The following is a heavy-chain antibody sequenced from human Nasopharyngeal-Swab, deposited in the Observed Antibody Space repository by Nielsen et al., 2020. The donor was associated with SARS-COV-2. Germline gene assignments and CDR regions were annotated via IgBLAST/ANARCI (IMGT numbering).Heavy chain of an antibody. CDR3: ARYCSTTSCPRGFDY. D-gene: IGHD2-2*01. CDR1: GFTFSSYW. J-gene: IGHJ4*02. CDR2: IKQSGSAQ. Sequence: GESLKISCAASGFTFSSYWMSWVRQAPGKGLEWVTHIKQSGSAQYYVDSVKGRFTISRDNAKNSLFLQMNSLRAEDTAVYYCARYCSTTSCPRGFDYWGQGTLVTVSS. V-gene: IGHV3-7*01.